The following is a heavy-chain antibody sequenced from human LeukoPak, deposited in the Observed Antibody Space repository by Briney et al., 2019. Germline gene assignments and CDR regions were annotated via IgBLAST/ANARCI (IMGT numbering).Heavy chain of an antibody. CDR3: ANYYDSSGYPSPFGY. CDR2: ISGSGGST. CDR1: GFTFSSYA. V-gene: IGHV3-23*01. D-gene: IGHD3-22*01. J-gene: IGHJ4*02. Sequence: PGGSLRLSCAASGFTFSSYAMSWVRQAPGKGLEWVSAISGSGGSTYYADSVKGRFTISRDNSKNTLYLQMNSLRAEDTAVYYCANYYDSSGYPSPFGYWGQGTLVTVSS.